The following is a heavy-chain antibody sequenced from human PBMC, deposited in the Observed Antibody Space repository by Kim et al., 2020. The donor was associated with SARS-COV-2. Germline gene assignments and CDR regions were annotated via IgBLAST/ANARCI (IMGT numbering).Heavy chain of an antibody. CDR3: ARHDSSSPKFDP. J-gene: IGHJ5*02. V-gene: IGHV5-10-1*01. CDR2: IDPSDSYT. D-gene: IGHD6-6*01. Sequence: GESLKISCKGSGYSFTSYWISWVRQMPGKGLEWMGRIDPSDSYTNYSPSFQGHVTISADKSISTAYLQWSSLKASDTAMYYCARHDSSSPKFDPWGQGTLVTVSS. CDR1: GYSFTSYW.